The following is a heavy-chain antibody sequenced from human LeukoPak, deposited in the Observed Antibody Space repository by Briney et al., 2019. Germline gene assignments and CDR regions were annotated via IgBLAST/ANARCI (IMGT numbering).Heavy chain of an antibody. J-gene: IGHJ6*03. V-gene: IGHV3-30-3*01. CDR1: GFTFSSYA. CDR2: ISYDGSNK. Sequence: PGRSLRLSCAASGFTFSSYAMHWVRQAPGKGLEWVAVISYDGSNKYFADSVKGRFTISRDNSKNTLYLQMNSLRAEDTAVYYCARDRDPIYCSSASCYTGGNYYYYMDVWGKGTTVTVSS. D-gene: IGHD2-2*02. CDR3: ARDRDPIYCSSASCYTGGNYYYYMDV.